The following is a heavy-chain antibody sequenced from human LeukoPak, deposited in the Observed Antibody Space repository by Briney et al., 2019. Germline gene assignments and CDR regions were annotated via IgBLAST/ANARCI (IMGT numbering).Heavy chain of an antibody. CDR1: GFTFSSYA. CDR3: ARDPTLIVVVTNFDY. Sequence: GGSLRLSCAASGFTFSSYAMSWVRRAPGKGLEWVSGISGSGGSTYYADSVEGRFTISRDNSKNTLYLQMNSLRAEDTAVYYCARDPTLIVVVTNFDYWGQGTLVTVSS. CDR2: ISGSGGST. J-gene: IGHJ4*02. D-gene: IGHD3-22*01. V-gene: IGHV3-23*01.